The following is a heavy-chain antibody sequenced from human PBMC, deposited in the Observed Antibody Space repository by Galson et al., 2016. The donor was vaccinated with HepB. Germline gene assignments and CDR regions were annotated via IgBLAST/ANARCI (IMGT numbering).Heavy chain of an antibody. J-gene: IGHJ4*02. CDR3: AQGGERD. CDR2: IYSGGST. V-gene: IGHV3-66*01. Sequence: SLRLSCAVSGFTVSSNYMSWVRQAPEKGLQWVSVIYSGGSTYYTDSVKGRFTISRDDSKNTLYLHMNSLRADDTAVYYCAQGGERDWGQGTLVTVSS. CDR1: GFTVSSNY. D-gene: IGHD3-16*01.